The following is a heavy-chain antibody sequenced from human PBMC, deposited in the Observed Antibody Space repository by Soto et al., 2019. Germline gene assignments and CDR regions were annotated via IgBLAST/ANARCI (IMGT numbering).Heavy chain of an antibody. V-gene: IGHV4-61*03. J-gene: IGHJ4*02. Sequence: PSETLSLTCAVSGGSISSGDYSWNWIRQPPGKGLEWIGYIYYSGSTNYNPSLKSRVTISVDTSKNHFSLKLSSVTAADTAVYYCARSRGGYFYYWGQGTLVTVSS. D-gene: IGHD3-22*01. CDR1: GGSISSGDYS. CDR3: ARSRGGYFYY. CDR2: IYYSGST.